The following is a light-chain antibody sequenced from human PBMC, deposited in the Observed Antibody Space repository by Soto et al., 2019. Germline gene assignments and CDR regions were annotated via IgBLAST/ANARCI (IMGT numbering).Light chain of an antibody. CDR2: EGS. Sequence: QSALTQPASVSGSPGQSITISCTGTSSDVGSYNLVSWYQQHPGKAPKLMIYEGSKRPSGVSNRLSGSKSGNTASLTISGLQAEDEADYYCCSYAGSSPVFGGGTKLTVL. CDR1: SSDVGSYNL. V-gene: IGLV2-23*01. CDR3: CSYAGSSPV. J-gene: IGLJ2*01.